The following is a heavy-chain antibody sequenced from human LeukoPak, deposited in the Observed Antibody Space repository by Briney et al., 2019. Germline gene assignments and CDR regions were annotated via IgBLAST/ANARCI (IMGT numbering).Heavy chain of an antibody. V-gene: IGHV4-59*01. J-gene: IGHJ5*02. CDR3: ARRPAGYNWFDP. Sequence: PSETLSLTCTVSGGSISSYYWSWIRQPPGKGLEWIGYIYYSGSTNYNPSLKSRVTISVDTSKNQFSLKLSSVTAADTAVYYCARRPAGYNWFDPWGQGTLVTVSS. CDR2: IYYSGST. D-gene: IGHD2-2*01. CDR1: GGSISSYY.